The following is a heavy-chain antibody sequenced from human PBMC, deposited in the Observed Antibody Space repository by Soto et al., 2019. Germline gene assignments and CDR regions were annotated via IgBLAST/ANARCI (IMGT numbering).Heavy chain of an antibody. CDR1: GFTFSSYA. V-gene: IGHV3-23*01. J-gene: IGHJ6*02. D-gene: IGHD2-21*02. CDR3: AKDPHIVVVTAPVPYYYYYGMDV. CDR2: FCGSGGST. Sequence: GGSLRLSCAASGFTFSSYAMSWVRQAPGKGLEWVSAFCGSGGSTYYSDFVKGRFTISRDNSKNTLYLQMNSLRAEDTVVYYCAKDPHIVVVTAPVPYYYYYGMDVWGQGTTVTVSS.